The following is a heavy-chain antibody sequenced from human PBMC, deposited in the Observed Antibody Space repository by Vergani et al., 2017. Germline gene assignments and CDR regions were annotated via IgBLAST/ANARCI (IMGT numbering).Heavy chain of an antibody. CDR2: ISGSGGST. Sequence: VQLVESGGGVVQPGRSLRLSCAASGFTFSSYAMSWVRQAPGKGLEWVSAISGSGGSTYYADSVKSRFTISRDNSKNTLYLQMNSLRAEDTAVYYCARAHYGSNFDYWGQGTLVTVSS. CDR1: GFTFSSYA. CDR3: ARAHYGSNFDY. D-gene: IGHD4-17*01. J-gene: IGHJ4*02. V-gene: IGHV3-23*04.